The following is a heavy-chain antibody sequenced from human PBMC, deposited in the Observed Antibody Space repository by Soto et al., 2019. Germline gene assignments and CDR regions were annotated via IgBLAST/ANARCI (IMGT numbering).Heavy chain of an antibody. D-gene: IGHD6-6*01. CDR2: IDPSDSYT. Sequence: GESLKISCKASGYSFTSYWISWVRQMPGKGLEWMGRIDPSDSYTNYSPSFQGHVTISADKSISTAYLQWSSLKASDTAMYYCAGVGKQLVYGMDVWGQGTTVTVSS. V-gene: IGHV5-10-1*01. CDR3: AGVGKQLVYGMDV. CDR1: GYSFTSYW. J-gene: IGHJ6*02.